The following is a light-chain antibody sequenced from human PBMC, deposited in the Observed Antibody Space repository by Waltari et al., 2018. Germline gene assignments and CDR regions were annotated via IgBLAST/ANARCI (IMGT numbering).Light chain of an antibody. Sequence: DIQMTQSPSSLSASVGDRVTITGRASQNIDNYLNWYQQKSGRAPKLLIYAASTLLSGVPSRFSGSGSGTDFSLTISSLQTEDFATYYCQQSHNGRTFGQGTRVEIK. CDR1: QNIDNY. V-gene: IGKV1-39*01. J-gene: IGKJ1*01. CDR2: AAS. CDR3: QQSHNGRT.